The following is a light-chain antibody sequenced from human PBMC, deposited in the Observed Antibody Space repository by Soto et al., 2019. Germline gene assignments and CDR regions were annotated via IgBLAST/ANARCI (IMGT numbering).Light chain of an antibody. CDR3: QQDDNWPPLT. J-gene: IGKJ4*01. V-gene: IGKV3-15*01. CDR1: QSVSSN. CDR2: GAS. Sequence: EIVMTQSPATLSVSPGERATLSCRASQSVSSNLAWYQQKPGQAPRLLIYGASTRATGIPDRFSGSGSGTEFTLTISSLQSEDFAVYYCQQDDNWPPLTFGGGTKVEIK.